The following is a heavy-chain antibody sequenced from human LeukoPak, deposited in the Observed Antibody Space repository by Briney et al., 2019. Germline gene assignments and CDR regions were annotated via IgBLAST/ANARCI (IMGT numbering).Heavy chain of an antibody. D-gene: IGHD6-13*01. CDR1: GYTFTSYD. CDR3: ARAPWSSSSWPYNWFDP. J-gene: IGHJ5*02. V-gene: IGHV1-8*01. CDR2: MNPNSGNT. Sequence: GASVKVSCKASGYTFTSYDINWVRQATGQGLEWMGWMNPNSGNTGYAQKFQGRVTITRNTSISTAYMELSSLRSEDTAVYSSARAPWSSSSWPYNWFDPWGPGTLVTVSS.